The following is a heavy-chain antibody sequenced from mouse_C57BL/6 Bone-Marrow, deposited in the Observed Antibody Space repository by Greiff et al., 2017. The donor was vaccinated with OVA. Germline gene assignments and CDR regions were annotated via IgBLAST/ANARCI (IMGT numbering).Heavy chain of an antibody. CDR1: GFSLTSYA. D-gene: IGHD1-1*01. Sequence: QVQLKESGPGLVAPSQSLSITCTVSGFSLTSYAISWVRPPPGKGLEWLGVIWTGGGTNYNSALKSRLSISKDNSKSQVVLKMNSLQTDDTARYYCARSYYYGSSYGFDYWGQGTTLTVSS. CDR3: ARSYYYGSSYGFDY. J-gene: IGHJ2*01. V-gene: IGHV2-9-1*01. CDR2: IWTGGGT.